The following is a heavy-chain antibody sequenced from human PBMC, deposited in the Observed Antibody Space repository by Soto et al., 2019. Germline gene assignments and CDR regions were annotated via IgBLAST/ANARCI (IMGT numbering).Heavy chain of an antibody. Sequence: ACRERLKSYAMRSVYQAHGQRLEWMGWINAGNGNTKYSQKFQGRVTITRDTSASTAYMELSSLRSEDTAVYYCARTVGYYYGMDVWGQGTTVTVSS. D-gene: IGHD4-17*01. CDR2: INAGNGNT. J-gene: IGHJ6*02. CDR3: ARTVGYYYGMDV. V-gene: IGHV1-3*01. CDR1: RERLKSYA.